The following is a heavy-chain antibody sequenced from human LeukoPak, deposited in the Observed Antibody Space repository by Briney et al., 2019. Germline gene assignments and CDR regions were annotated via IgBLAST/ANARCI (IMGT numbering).Heavy chain of an antibody. V-gene: IGHV3-48*01. CDR2: ISSSSSTI. J-gene: IGHJ4*02. Sequence: GGSLRLSCAASGFTFSSYSMNWVRQAPGKGLEWVSYISSSSSTIYYADSVKGRFTISRDNAKNSLYLQMNSLRAEDTAVYYCARDSDDYGDYVLIDYWGQGTLVTVSS. CDR3: ARDSDDYGDYVLIDY. CDR1: GFTFSSYS. D-gene: IGHD4-17*01.